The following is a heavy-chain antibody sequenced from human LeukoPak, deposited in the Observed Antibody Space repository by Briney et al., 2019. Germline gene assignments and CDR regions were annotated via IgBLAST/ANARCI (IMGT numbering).Heavy chain of an antibody. Sequence: ASVKVSCKAFGYTFTSNYMHWVRQTPGQGLEWMGIISPSGSSTSHAQKFQGRVTMTRDTSTATVSMELSSLRSDDTAVYYCARGDSSSPRNAFDIWGQGTLVTVSS. CDR1: GYTFTSNY. CDR3: ARGDSSSPRNAFDI. D-gene: IGHD6-13*01. CDR2: ISPSGSST. J-gene: IGHJ3*02. V-gene: IGHV1-46*01.